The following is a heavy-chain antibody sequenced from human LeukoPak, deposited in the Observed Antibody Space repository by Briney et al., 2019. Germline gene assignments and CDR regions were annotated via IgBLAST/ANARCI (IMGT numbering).Heavy chain of an antibody. CDR1: GFTFTNYN. J-gene: IGHJ4*02. CDR3: AEALRGSEFDY. Sequence: GGSLRLSCAASGFTFTNYNMNWVRQAPGKGLEWVSSISSSSSYIYYADSVKGRFTISRDNAKNSVHLQMNSLRAEDTAVYYCAEALRGSEFDYWGQGTLVTVSS. D-gene: IGHD3-10*01. CDR2: ISSSSSYI. V-gene: IGHV3-21*01.